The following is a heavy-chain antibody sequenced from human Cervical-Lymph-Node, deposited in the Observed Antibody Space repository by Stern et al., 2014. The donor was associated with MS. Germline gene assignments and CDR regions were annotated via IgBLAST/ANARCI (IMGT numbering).Heavy chain of an antibody. CDR1: GFTFSDYY. V-gene: IGHV3-11*01. Sequence: VQLVESGGGLVKPGGSLRLSCAASGFTFSDYYMSWIRQAPGKGLEWVSYISSSGSTIYYADFVKGRFTISRDNAKNSLYLQMNSLRAEDTAVYYCARDAYNWNDVHYYGMDVWGQGTTVTVSS. J-gene: IGHJ6*02. CDR3: ARDAYNWNDVHYYGMDV. CDR2: ISSSGSTI. D-gene: IGHD1-20*01.